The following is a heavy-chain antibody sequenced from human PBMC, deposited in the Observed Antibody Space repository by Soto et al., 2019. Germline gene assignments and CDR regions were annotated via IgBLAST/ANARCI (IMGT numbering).Heavy chain of an antibody. CDR1: GASITTYY. Sequence: QVQLRESGPGPVRPSETLSLTCSVSGASITTYYWSWIRQPPGKGLEWIGYVFHTGSTNYNPSLSRRVTMSVDTYKNQFSLRLTSVAAADTAVYYCTRGEGAHLYWGRGTLVTASS. J-gene: IGHJ4*02. CDR3: TRGEGAHLY. CDR2: VFHTGST. D-gene: IGHD1-26*01. V-gene: IGHV4-59*01.